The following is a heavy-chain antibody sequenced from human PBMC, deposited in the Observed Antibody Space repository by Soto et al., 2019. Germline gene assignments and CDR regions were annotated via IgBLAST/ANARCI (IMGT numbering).Heavy chain of an antibody. J-gene: IGHJ5*02. CDR1: GYSFTSYW. Sequence: PGESLKISCKGSGYSFTSYWISWVRQMPGKGLEWMGRIDPSDSYTNYSPSFQGHVTIPADKSISTAYLQWSSLKASDTAMYYWARQREVAAAAEWFDPWGQGTLVTVSS. CDR3: ARQREVAAAAEWFDP. D-gene: IGHD6-13*01. V-gene: IGHV5-10-1*01. CDR2: IDPSDSYT.